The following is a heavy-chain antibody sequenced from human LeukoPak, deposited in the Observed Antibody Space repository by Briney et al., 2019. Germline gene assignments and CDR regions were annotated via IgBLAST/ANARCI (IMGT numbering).Heavy chain of an antibody. CDR2: ISAYNGNT. CDR3: ARDTAMGPPTGVVINYGMDV. V-gene: IGHV1-18*01. J-gene: IGHJ6*02. Sequence: ASVKVSCKASGYTFASYGISWVRQAPGQGLEWMGWISAYNGNTNYAQKLQGRVTMTTDTSTSTAYMELRSLRSDDTAVYYCARDTAMGPPTGVVINYGMDVWGQGTTVTVSS. D-gene: IGHD5-18*01. CDR1: GYTFASYG.